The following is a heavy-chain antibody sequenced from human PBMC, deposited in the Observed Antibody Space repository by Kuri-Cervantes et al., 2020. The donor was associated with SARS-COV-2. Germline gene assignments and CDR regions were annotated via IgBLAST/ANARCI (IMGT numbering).Heavy chain of an antibody. J-gene: IGHJ6*02. D-gene: IGHD3-22*01. V-gene: IGHV3-74*03. Sequence: SCKGSGYSFTSYWIGWVRQMPGKGLEWVSRINTDGRSTKYADSVKGRFTISRDNAKSTLYLQMITLRAEDTAVYYCARSYDSSDYALDVWGQGTTVTVSS. CDR2: INTDGRST. CDR1: GYSFTSYW. CDR3: ARSYDSSDYALDV.